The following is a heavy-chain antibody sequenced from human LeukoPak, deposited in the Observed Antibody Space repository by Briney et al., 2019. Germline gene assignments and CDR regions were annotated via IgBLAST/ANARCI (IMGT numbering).Heavy chain of an antibody. Sequence: GGSLRLSYAVSGFTFSSYWMSWVRQAPGKGLEWVTNIKQDGSQKYYVDSVKDRFTISRDNAKNSLDLQMNSLRAEDTAVYYCARDSLPSRWHGLDYGGQGTLVTVSS. J-gene: IGHJ4*02. D-gene: IGHD4-23*01. CDR3: ARDSLPSRWHGLDY. V-gene: IGHV3-7*01. CDR1: GFTFSSYW. CDR2: IKQDGSQK.